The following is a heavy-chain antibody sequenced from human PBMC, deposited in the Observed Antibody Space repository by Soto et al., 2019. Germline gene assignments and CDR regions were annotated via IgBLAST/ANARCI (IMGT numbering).Heavy chain of an antibody. Sequence: QVHLVQSGAEVKKSGSSVRVSCTASGGTFTNDAISWVRQAPGQGLEWLGRIIPFFGTPDYSQSFQGRLTITADESTGTAYMDLRSLRSDDTAVYYCAREVVTETTLGYFDFWGKGTLVTVSS. D-gene: IGHD2-21*02. V-gene: IGHV1-69*01. CDR1: GGTFTNDA. CDR2: IIPFFGTP. J-gene: IGHJ4*02. CDR3: AREVVTETTLGYFDF.